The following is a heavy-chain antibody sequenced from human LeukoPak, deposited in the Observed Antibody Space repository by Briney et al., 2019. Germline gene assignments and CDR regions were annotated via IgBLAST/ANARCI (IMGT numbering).Heavy chain of an antibody. CDR2: ISATGGST. D-gene: IGHD6-25*01. J-gene: IGHJ3*01. V-gene: IGHV3-64*01. Sequence: GGSLRLSCAASGFTFSNIAMHWVRQAPGKGLEYVSGISATGGSTYYGNSVKGRFTVSRDNSENTLYLQMGSLRPDDMAIYSCAREPGARLSAGPGDAFDVWGQGTMVTVSS. CDR3: AREPGARLSAGPGDAFDV. CDR1: GFTFSNIA.